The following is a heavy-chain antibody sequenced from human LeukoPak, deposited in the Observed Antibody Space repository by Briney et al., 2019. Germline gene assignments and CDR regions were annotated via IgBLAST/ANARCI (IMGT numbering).Heavy chain of an antibody. D-gene: IGHD6-19*01. CDR2: ISPNSGGT. CDR3: ARDSGQWLANVGD. V-gene: IGHV1-2*02. J-gene: IGHJ4*02. Sequence: ASAKVSCKASGYTLTANYMHWLRQAPGQGLEWMGWISPNSGGTNYAQKFQGRVTMTRDTSISTAYLELSSLRSDDTAVYFCARDSGQWLANVGDWGQGTLVTVSS. CDR1: GYTLTANY.